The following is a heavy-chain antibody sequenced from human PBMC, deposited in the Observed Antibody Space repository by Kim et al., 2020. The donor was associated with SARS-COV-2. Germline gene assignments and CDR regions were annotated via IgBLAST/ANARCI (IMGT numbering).Heavy chain of an antibody. J-gene: IGHJ4*02. D-gene: IGHD3-10*01. CDR1: GFTFSSYG. Sequence: GGSLRLSCAASGFTFSSYGMHWVRQAPGKGLEWVAVIWYDGSNKYYADSVKGRFTISRDNSKNTLYLQMNSLRAEDTAVYYCARDLRGFGDLDYWGQGTLGTVSS. CDR2: IWYDGSNK. CDR3: ARDLRGFGDLDY. V-gene: IGHV3-33*01.